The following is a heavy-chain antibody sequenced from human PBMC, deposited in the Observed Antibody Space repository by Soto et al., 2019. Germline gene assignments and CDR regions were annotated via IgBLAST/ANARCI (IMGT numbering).Heavy chain of an antibody. D-gene: IGHD6-13*01. Sequence: SETLSLTCTVSGGSISSSSDYWARIRQPPGKGLEWIGSIYYSGSTYYNPSLKGRVTISIDTSKNQFSLKLSSVTAADTAVYYCARPDYIPAAGNTWFDPWGQGTLVTVSS. CDR1: GGSISSSSDY. J-gene: IGHJ5*02. CDR3: ARPDYIPAAGNTWFDP. V-gene: IGHV4-39*01. CDR2: IYYSGST.